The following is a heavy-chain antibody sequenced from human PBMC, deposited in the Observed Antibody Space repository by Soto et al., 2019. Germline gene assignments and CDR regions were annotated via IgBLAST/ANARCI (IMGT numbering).Heavy chain of an antibody. CDR2: INPSGGST. CDR3: AREAAVHYYYYGMDV. CDR1: GYTITSYY. Sequence: GASVKVSCKASGYTITSYYMHWVRQEHEQGLEWMGIINPSGGSTSYAQKFQGRVTMTRDTSTSTVYMELSSLRSEDTAVYYCAREAAVHYYYYGMDVWGHGTRSPSP. D-gene: IGHD6-13*01. V-gene: IGHV1-46*01. J-gene: IGHJ6*02.